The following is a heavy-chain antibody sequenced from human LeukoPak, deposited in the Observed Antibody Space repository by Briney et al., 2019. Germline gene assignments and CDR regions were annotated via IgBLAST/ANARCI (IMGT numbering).Heavy chain of an antibody. CDR2: IIPILGIA. Sequence: ASVKVSCKASGGTFSSYAISWVRQAPGQGLEWMGRIIPILGIANYAQKFQGRVTMTRDTSTSTVYMELSSLRSEDTAVYYCARSVLTTVTTVPEFDYWGQGTLVTVSS. V-gene: IGHV1-69*04. J-gene: IGHJ4*02. D-gene: IGHD4-17*01. CDR1: GGTFSSYA. CDR3: ARSVLTTVTTVPEFDY.